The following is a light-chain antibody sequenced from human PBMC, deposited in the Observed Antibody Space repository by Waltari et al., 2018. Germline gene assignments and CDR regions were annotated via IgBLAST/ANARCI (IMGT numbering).Light chain of an antibody. Sequence: EIVLTQSPGTLSLSPGESASLSCRASQSFGNTFLAWYPQKPGQAPRLLSFDASRRATGIPDRFSGSGSGTDFTLTISILEPEDFAVYFCQKYGRTPRPFGGGTKVEI. CDR2: DAS. CDR3: QKYGRTPRP. CDR1: QSFGNTF. J-gene: IGKJ4*01. V-gene: IGKV3-20*01.